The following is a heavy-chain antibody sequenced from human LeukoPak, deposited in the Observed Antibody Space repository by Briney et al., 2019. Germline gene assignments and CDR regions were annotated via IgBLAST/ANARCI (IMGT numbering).Heavy chain of an antibody. V-gene: IGHV1-69*13. Sequence: SVKVSCKASGGTFSSYAISWVRQAPGQGLEWMGGIIPIFGTANYAQKFQGRVTITADGSTSTAYMELSSLRSGDTAVYYCARDRGYGDHAQGGFFDYWGQGTLVTVSS. CDR3: ARDRGYGDHAQGGFFDY. CDR1: GGTFSSYA. J-gene: IGHJ4*02. CDR2: IIPIFGTA. D-gene: IGHD4-17*01.